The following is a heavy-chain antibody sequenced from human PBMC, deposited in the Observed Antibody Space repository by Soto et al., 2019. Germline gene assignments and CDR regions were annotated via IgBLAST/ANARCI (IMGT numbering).Heavy chain of an antibody. D-gene: IGHD3-22*01. J-gene: IGHJ4*02. Sequence: SETLSLTCTVSVGSISSYYWSWIRQPAGKGLEWIGRIYTSGSTNYNPSLKSRVTMSVDTSKNQFSLKLSSVTAADTAVYYCARDKFPKKVGVITTYDYYFDYWGQGTLVTVSS. CDR2: IYTSGST. CDR1: VGSISSYY. CDR3: ARDKFPKKVGVITTYDYYFDY. V-gene: IGHV4-4*07.